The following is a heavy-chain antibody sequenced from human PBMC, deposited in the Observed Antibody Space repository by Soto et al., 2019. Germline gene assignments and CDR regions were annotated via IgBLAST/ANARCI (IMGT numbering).Heavy chain of an antibody. V-gene: IGHV3-23*01. CDR1: GFTFSSYA. D-gene: IGHD3-10*01. CDR3: ANRLLWFGAGGAFDI. Sequence: GGSLRLSCAASGFTFSSYAMSWVRQAPGKGLEWVPAISGSGGSTYYADSVKGRFTISRDNSKNTLYLQMNSLRAEDTAVYYCANRLLWFGAGGAFDIWGQGTMVAVSS. CDR2: ISGSGGST. J-gene: IGHJ3*02.